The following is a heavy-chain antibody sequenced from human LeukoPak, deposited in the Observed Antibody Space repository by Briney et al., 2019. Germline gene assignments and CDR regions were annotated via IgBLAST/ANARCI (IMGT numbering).Heavy chain of an antibody. J-gene: IGHJ6*03. D-gene: IGHD3-22*01. CDR2: VYYSGNT. Sequence: PSETLSLTCAVSGGSINNRSYYWGWIRQPPGKGLEWIGSVYYSGNTYDNPSLKSRVTILVDTSKNQFSLKLSSVTAADTAVYYCARESFDSSGYYYRGYYMDVWGKGTTVTVSS. CDR3: ARESFDSSGYYYRGYYMDV. CDR1: GGSINNRSYY. V-gene: IGHV4-39*07.